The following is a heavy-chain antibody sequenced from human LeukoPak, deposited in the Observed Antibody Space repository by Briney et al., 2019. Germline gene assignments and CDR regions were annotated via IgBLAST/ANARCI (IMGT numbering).Heavy chain of an antibody. CDR1: GGSLNGYY. Sequence: PSETLSLTCAVYGGSLNGYYWSWIRQPPGKRLEWIGEIDHSGSTQYNPSLKSRVTISLDTSKKQFSLKLTSLTAADTAFYYCARYGMAAEGIWWFDPRGQGTLVTVSS. CDR2: IDHSGST. J-gene: IGHJ5*02. V-gene: IGHV4-34*01. D-gene: IGHD6-13*01. CDR3: ARYGMAAEGIWWFDP.